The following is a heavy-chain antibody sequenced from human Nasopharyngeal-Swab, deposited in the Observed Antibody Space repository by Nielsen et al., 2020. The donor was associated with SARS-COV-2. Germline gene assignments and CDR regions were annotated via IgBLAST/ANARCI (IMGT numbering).Heavy chain of an antibody. CDR2: IYYSGST. J-gene: IGHJ4*02. Sequence: SETLSLTCTVSGGSISSGGYYWSWIRQHPGKGLEWIGYIYYSGSTYYNPSLKSRVTISVDTSKNQFSLKLSSVTAADTAVYYCARGRYDFWSGSFDYWGQGTLVTVSS. CDR1: GGSISSGGYY. V-gene: IGHV4-31*03. CDR3: ARGRYDFWSGSFDY. D-gene: IGHD3-3*01.